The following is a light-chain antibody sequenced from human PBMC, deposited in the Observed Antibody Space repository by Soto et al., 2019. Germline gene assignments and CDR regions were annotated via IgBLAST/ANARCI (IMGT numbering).Light chain of an antibody. V-gene: IGKV4-1*01. Sequence: DIVMTQSPDSLAVSLGERAAINCKSSQSVFSGSKRKTYLAWFQQKPGQPPKLLIKWASVRESVVPDRFSGSGSGTDFTLSIGRRQAADVAVYYCQQYYGTPQTFGQGTKVEI. J-gene: IGKJ1*01. CDR2: WAS. CDR1: QSVFSGSKRKTY. CDR3: QQYYGTPQT.